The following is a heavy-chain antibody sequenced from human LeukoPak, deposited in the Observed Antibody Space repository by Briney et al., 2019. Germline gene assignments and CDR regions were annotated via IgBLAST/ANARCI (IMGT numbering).Heavy chain of an antibody. V-gene: IGHV3-33*01. D-gene: IGHD3-3*02. J-gene: IGHJ4*02. CDR2: IWYDGSNT. CDR3: ARRGSIWSPDY. CDR1: GFTFSGYG. Sequence: SGGSLRLSCAASGFTFSGYGMHWVRQAPGKGLEWVAVIWYDGSNTYYADSVQGRFTISRDNSKNTLYLQMNSLRVEDTALYYCARRGSIWSPDYWGQGTLVTVSS.